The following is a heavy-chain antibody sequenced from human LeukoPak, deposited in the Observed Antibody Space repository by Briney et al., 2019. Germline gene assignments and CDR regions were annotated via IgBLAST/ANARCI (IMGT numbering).Heavy chain of an antibody. D-gene: IGHD3-22*01. CDR3: ARGTETRTYYFDSTGYLWYFDL. V-gene: IGHV4-38-2*02. Sequence: AETLSLTCTVSGYSISSGYYWGWIRQPPGKGLELIGSIYHSGGTYYGPSLKSRVTISVDTSKNQFSLKLNSVTAADTAVYYCARGTETRTYYFDSTGYLWYFDLWGRGTLVTVSS. J-gene: IGHJ2*01. CDR1: GYSISSGYY. CDR2: IYHSGGT.